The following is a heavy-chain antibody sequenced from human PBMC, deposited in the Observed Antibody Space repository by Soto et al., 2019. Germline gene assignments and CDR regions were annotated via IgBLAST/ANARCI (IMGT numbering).Heavy chain of an antibody. J-gene: IGHJ6*03. CDR2: STHSGST. CDR3: AREVSIGSYMDV. V-gene: IGHV4-34*01. CDR1: GGSFSGNF. Sequence: PSETLSLTCTVSGGSFSGNFWNWIRQPPGKGLEWIGDSTHSGSTNYNPSLKSRVTISIDTSKYQFSLKLNSVTAADTAVYYCAREVSIGSYMDVWGKGTTVTVSS. D-gene: IGHD2-15*01.